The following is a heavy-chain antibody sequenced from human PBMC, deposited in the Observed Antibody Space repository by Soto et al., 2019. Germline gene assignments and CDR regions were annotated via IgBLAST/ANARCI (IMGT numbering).Heavy chain of an antibody. J-gene: IGHJ4*02. Sequence: VQVLESGGGLVQPGGSLRLSCAASGFTFSSYAMSWVRQAPGQGLEWVSAISGSGSNPYYADSVKGRFTISRDNSKKTPNLQMNSLRAEDTALYYCAKTASMTIRDGFDHWGQGTLVTVSS. CDR1: GFTFSSYA. V-gene: IGHV3-23*01. CDR2: ISGSGSNP. CDR3: AKTASMTIRDGFDH. D-gene: IGHD4-17*01.